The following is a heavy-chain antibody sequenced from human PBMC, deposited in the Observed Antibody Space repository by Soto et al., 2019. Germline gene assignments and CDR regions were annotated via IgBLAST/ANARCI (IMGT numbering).Heavy chain of an antibody. Sequence: PGESLKISCKGSGYSFTSYWISWVRQMPGKGLEWMGRIDPSDSYTNYSPSFQGHVTISADKSISTAYLQWSSLKASDTAMYYCARPNEYCSSTSGSGANYHYGMDVCGQGTTVIGSS. V-gene: IGHV5-10-1*01. CDR1: GYSFTSYW. D-gene: IGHD2-2*01. J-gene: IGHJ6*02. CDR3: ARPNEYCSSTSGSGANYHYGMDV. CDR2: IDPSDSYT.